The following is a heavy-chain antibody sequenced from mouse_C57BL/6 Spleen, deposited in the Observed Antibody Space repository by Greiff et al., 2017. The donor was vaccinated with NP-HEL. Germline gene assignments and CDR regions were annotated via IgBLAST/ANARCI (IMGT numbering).Heavy chain of an antibody. Sequence: QVQLQQSGAELVRPGSSVKLSCKASGYTFTSYWMHWVKQRPIQGLEWIGNIDPSDSETHSNQKFKDKATLTVDKSSSTAYMQLSSLTSEDSAVYYCARRGSNYGYFDVWGTGTTVTVSS. CDR1: GYTFTSYW. CDR2: IDPSDSET. D-gene: IGHD2-5*01. CDR3: ARRGSNYGYFDV. J-gene: IGHJ1*03. V-gene: IGHV1-52*01.